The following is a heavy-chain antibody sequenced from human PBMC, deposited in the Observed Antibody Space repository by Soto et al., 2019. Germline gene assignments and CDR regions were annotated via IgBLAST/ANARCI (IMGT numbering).Heavy chain of an antibody. CDR1: GGSVSSGSYY. CDR2: IYYSGST. J-gene: IGHJ4*02. D-gene: IGHD6-13*01. CDR3: ARAAAGSFDY. Sequence: SETLSLTCTVSGGSVSSGSYYWSWIRQPPGKVLDWIGYIYYSGSTNYNPSLKSRVTISVDTSKNQFSLKLSSVTAADTAVYYCARAAAGSFDYWGQGTLVTVSS. V-gene: IGHV4-61*01.